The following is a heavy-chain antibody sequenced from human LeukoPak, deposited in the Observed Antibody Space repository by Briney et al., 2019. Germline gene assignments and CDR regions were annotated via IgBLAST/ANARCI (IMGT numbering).Heavy chain of an antibody. CDR1: GFTFSSYG. CDR2: IWYDGSNK. J-gene: IGHJ5*02. CDR3: ARDHNWNWFDP. Sequence: GSLRLSYAASGFTFSSYGMHWVRQAPGKGLEWVAVIWYDGSNKYYADSVKGRFTISRDNSKNTLYLQMNSLRAEDTAVYYCARDHNWNWFDPWGQGTLVTVSS. V-gene: IGHV3-33*01. D-gene: IGHD1-1*01.